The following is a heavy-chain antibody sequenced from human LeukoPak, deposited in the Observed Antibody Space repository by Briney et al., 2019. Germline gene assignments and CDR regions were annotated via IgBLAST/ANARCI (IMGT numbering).Heavy chain of an antibody. V-gene: IGHV4-4*08. D-gene: IGHD3-22*01. Sequence: SETLSLTCTVSGGPISGYSWSWIRQPPGKGLEWIGYIFDSGSTNYNPSLKSRVTISVATPKNQFYLELSSVTAADTAVYYCARDYHDTSGYNYVGGYYYMDVWGKGTTVTVSS. CDR1: GGPISGYS. CDR2: IFDSGST. J-gene: IGHJ6*03. CDR3: ARDYHDTSGYNYVGGYYYMDV.